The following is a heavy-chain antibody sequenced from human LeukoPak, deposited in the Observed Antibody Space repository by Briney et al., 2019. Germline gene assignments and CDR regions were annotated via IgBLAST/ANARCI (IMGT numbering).Heavy chain of an antibody. D-gene: IGHD3-16*01. CDR2: INHSGST. J-gene: IGHJ4*02. V-gene: IGHV4-34*01. CDR3: ARVPPRVMITFGGVIRGGIDY. CDR1: GGSFSGYY. Sequence: SETLSLTCAVYGGSFSGYYWSWIRQPPGKGLEWIGEINHSGSTNYNPSRKSRGTISVDTSKTQSSLKPSSVPDAHTDVYYCARVPPRVMITFGGVIRGGIDYWGQGTLVTVSS.